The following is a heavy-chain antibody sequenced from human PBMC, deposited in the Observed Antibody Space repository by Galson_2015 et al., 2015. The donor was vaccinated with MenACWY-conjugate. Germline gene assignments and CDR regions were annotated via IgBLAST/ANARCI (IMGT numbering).Heavy chain of an antibody. V-gene: IGHV4-39*01. CDR2: IHHGETT. Sequence: SETLSLTCSVSGGSIYSSDHWWGWIRQPPGKGLEWIASIHHGETTHYNPSLKSRVSISVDTSKNQFSLKLSSVSAADTAVYYCARLPRGINLILEGSWGQGILVTVSS. J-gene: IGHJ5*02. CDR3: ARLPRGINLILEGS. CDR1: GGSIYSSDHW. D-gene: IGHD3-22*01.